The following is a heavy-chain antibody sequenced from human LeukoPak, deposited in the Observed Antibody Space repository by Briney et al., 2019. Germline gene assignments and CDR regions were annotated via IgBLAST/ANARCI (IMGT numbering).Heavy chain of an antibody. J-gene: IGHJ4*02. V-gene: IGHV3-66*02. Sequence: XWVSVIYSGGSTYYADSVKGRFTISRDNSRNTLYLQMNSLRAEDTAVYYCATGTYGDYLDYWGQGTLVTVSS. CDR2: IYSGGST. CDR3: ATGTYGDYLDY. D-gene: IGHD4-17*01.